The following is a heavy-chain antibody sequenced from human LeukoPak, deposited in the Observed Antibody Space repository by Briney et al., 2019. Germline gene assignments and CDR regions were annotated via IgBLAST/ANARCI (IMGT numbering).Heavy chain of an antibody. D-gene: IGHD1-26*01. Sequence: PSETLSLTCAVYGGSFSGYYWSWIRQPPGKGLEWIGEINHSGSTNYDPSLKSRVTISVDTSKNQFSLKLSSVTAADTAVYYCASLVGAFDYRGQGTLVTVSS. V-gene: IGHV4-34*01. CDR2: INHSGST. CDR3: ASLVGAFDY. J-gene: IGHJ4*02. CDR1: GGSFSGYY.